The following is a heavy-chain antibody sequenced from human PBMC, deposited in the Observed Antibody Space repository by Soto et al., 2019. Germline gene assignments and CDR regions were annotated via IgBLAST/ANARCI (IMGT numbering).Heavy chain of an antibody. CDR1: GDSRGRSY. V-gene: IGHV4-59*12. J-gene: IGHJ1*01. CDR3: AGEGALAPFGVV. Sequence: SETRSLRCTVPGDSRGRSYITWAGQPPGRGLKRIGHAYYGGSTKYNPSLQSRVTMALEKSKNQFSLRLTSMTAADTAVYYCAGEGALAPFGVVWGPGTRVT. CDR2: AYYGGST. D-gene: IGHD3-3*01.